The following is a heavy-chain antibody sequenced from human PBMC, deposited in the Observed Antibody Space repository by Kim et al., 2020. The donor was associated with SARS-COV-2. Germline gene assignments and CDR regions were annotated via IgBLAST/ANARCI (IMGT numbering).Heavy chain of an antibody. Sequence: KGRFTISRDNAKNSLYLQMNSLRAEDTAVYYCASLRSGPYRYYYYYGMDVWGQGTTVTVSS. J-gene: IGHJ6*02. CDR3: ASLRSGPYRYYYYYGMDV. D-gene: IGHD2-15*01. V-gene: IGHV3-48*03.